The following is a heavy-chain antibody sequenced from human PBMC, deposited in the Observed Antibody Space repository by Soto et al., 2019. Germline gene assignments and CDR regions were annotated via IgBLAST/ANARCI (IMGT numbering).Heavy chain of an antibody. CDR1: GFTLNNYA. CDR2: MIGGSHGT. CDR3: AKGKSTGDLDWFDP. Sequence: EVQLLQSGGGLAQPGGSLSLSCAASGFTLNNYAVAWVRQAPGKGLEWVSTMIGGSHGTAYSDSVRGRFTVSRDNSKNSLYLQMNSLGAEDTAMYYCAKGKSTGDLDWFDPWGQGSLVTVSS. J-gene: IGHJ5*02. V-gene: IGHV3-23*01. D-gene: IGHD7-27*01.